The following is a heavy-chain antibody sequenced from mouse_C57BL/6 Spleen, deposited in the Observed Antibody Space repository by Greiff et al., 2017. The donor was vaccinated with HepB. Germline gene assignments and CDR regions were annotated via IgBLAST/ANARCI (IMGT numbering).Heavy chain of an antibody. D-gene: IGHD1-1*01. J-gene: IGHJ2*01. CDR3: ARSSTVVARYFDY. CDR2: IYPGDGDT. Sequence: VQLQQSGPELVKPGASVKISCKASGYAFSSSWMNWVKQRPGKGLEWIGRIYPGDGDTNYNGKFKGKATLTADKSSSTAYMQLSSLTSEDSAVYFCARSSTVVARYFDYWGQGTTRTVSS. CDR1: GYAFSSSW. V-gene: IGHV1-82*01.